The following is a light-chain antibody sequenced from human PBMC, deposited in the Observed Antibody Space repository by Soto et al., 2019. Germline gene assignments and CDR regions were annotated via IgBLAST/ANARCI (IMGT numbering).Light chain of an antibody. Sequence: EIVLTQSPATLSVSPGERATLFCRASQTVRNNYLAWYQQRPGQAPRLLIYAASSRATGIPDRFSGSGSGTDFTLTISRLEPEDFAVYYCQQRSNWPPTFGQGTKVDIK. CDR3: QQRSNWPPT. J-gene: IGKJ1*01. CDR1: QTVRNNY. CDR2: AAS. V-gene: IGKV3D-20*02.